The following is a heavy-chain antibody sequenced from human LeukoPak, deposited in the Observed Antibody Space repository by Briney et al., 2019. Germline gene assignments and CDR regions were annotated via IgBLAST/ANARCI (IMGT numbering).Heavy chain of an antibody. V-gene: IGHV4-59*01. CDR3: ARAMSFDY. J-gene: IGHJ4*02. CDR2: ISYSGST. Sequence: SETLSLTCTVSGGSIRNYYWSWIRQPPGKGLEWIGYISYSGSTNYNPSLKSRVTKSVDMSKNHFSLKLSSVTAADTAVYYCARAMSFDYWGQGTLVTVSS. CDR1: GGSIRNYY.